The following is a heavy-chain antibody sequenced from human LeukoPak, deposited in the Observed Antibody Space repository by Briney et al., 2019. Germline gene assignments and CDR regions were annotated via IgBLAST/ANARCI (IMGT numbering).Heavy chain of an antibody. CDR3: AILDYGDYNWFDP. V-gene: IGHV1-2*02. CDR1: GYTFTGYY. D-gene: IGHD4-17*01. J-gene: IGHJ5*02. Sequence: ASVKVSCKASGYTFTGYYMHWVRQAPGQGLEWMGWINPNSGGTNYAQKFQGRVTVTRDTSISTAYMELSRLRSDDTAVYYCAILDYGDYNWFDPWGQGTLVTVSS. CDR2: INPNSGGT.